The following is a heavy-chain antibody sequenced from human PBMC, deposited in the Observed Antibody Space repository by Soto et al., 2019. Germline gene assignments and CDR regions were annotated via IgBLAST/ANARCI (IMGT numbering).Heavy chain of an antibody. V-gene: IGHV5-51*01. J-gene: IGHJ5*02. D-gene: IGHD2-2*01. CDR1: GYTLSYYW. CDR3: ARLHTQYCSGISCYSRAFDH. Sequence: PGESLKISCKASGYTLSYYWIAWVRQMPGKGLEWMGVISPGDSDIRYSPSFQGHVTISADKSISTAYLQWSSLKASDTAMYYCARLHTQYCSGISCYSRAFDHWGQGTLVTVSS. CDR2: ISPGDSDI.